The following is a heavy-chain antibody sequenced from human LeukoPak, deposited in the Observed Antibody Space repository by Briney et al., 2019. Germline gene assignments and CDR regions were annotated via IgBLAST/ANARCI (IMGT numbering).Heavy chain of an antibody. J-gene: IGHJ5*02. D-gene: IGHD2-21*02. CDR1: GYSFSGDY. CDR3: ASSGDCCNWFDP. CDR2: INPNSGGT. V-gene: IGHV1-2*02. Sequence: ASVQGCCKASGYSFSGDYRHWVQQAPGRGLEWMGWINPNSGGTNYAQKFQGRVTMTRDTSISTAYMELSRLRSDDTAVYYCASSGDCCNWFDPWGQGTLVTVSS.